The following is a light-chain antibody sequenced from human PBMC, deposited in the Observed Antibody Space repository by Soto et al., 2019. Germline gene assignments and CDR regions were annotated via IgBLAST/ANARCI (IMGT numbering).Light chain of an antibody. Sequence: QSVLTQPPSVSAAPGQTVTISCSGGGSNIGSNSVSWYQQVPGTAPKLLLYDNDKRPSGIPDRFSGSKSGTSATLGITGLQNADEADYYCGTWESDLRVGVFGGVTKLTVL. CDR3: GTWESDLRVGV. V-gene: IGLV1-51*01. CDR2: DND. J-gene: IGLJ2*01. CDR1: GSNIGSNS.